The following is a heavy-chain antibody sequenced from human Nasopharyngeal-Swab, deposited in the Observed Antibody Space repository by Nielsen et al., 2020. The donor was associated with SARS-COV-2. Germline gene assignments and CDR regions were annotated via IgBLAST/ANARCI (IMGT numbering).Heavy chain of an antibody. CDR3: ATTRGLGPGGWFES. Sequence: WVRQAPGQGLEWMGIINPSGGSTSYAQKFQGRVTMTRDTSTSTVYMELSSLRAEDTAVYYCATTRGLGPGGWFESWGQGTLVTVSS. CDR2: INPSGGST. J-gene: IGHJ5*01. V-gene: IGHV1-46*01. D-gene: IGHD1-1*01.